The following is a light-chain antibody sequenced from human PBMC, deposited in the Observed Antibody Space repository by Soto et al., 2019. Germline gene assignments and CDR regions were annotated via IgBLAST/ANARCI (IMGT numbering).Light chain of an antibody. CDR2: AAS. J-gene: IGKJ5*01. CDR3: QQLKSKPVT. Sequence: TQLTQSPTSLSASVGDRVTITCRASQGISSFLAWYQQKPGEAPSLLIYAASTLQCGVPSGFSGSGAGTDFTLTISILQPEDFASYSCQQLKSKPVTFGHGTRLEIK. CDR1: QGISSF. V-gene: IGKV1-9*01.